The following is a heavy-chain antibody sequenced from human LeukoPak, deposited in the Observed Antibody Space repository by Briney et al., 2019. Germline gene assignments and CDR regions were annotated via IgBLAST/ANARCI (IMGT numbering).Heavy chain of an antibody. CDR1: GGSISSSSYY. CDR3: ARDDWNSLPYV. Sequence: PSETLSLTCSVSGGSISSSSYYWGWIRQPPGKGLERIGSIYYSGSTYYNPSLKSRVTMSVDTSKNLFSLKLSSVTAADTAVYYCARDDWNSLPYVWGQGTLVTVSS. J-gene: IGHJ4*02. V-gene: IGHV4-39*07. D-gene: IGHD1-7*01. CDR2: IYYSGST.